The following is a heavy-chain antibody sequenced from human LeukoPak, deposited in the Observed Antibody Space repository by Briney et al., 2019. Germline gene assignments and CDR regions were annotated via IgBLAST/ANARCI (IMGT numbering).Heavy chain of an antibody. D-gene: IGHD2-2*01. J-gene: IGHJ5*02. CDR3: TTEPPMDFFVVLPA. Sequence: PGGSLRLSCAASGFTFSSYAMSWVRQAPGKGLEWVSAISDSGGSTYYADSVKGRFTISRDDSKNTLYLQMNSLKTEDTAVYYCTTEPPMDFFVVLPAWGQGTLVTVSS. V-gene: IGHV3-23*01. CDR1: GFTFSSYA. CDR2: ISDSGGST.